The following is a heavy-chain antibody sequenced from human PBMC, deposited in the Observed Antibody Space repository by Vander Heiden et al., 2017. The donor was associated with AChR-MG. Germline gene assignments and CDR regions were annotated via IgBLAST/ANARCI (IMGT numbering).Heavy chain of an antibody. CDR2: ISGSGGST. J-gene: IGHJ4*02. CDR3: AKGRVRGVIITASAY. Sequence: EVQLLESGGGLVQPGGSLRPSCAASGFTFSGYAMSWVCKASGKGLEWVSAISGSGGSTYYADSVKGRFTISRDNSKNTLYLQMNSLRAEDTAVYYCAKGRVRGVIITASAYWGQGTLVTVSS. V-gene: IGHV3-23*01. D-gene: IGHD3-10*01. CDR1: GFTFSGYA.